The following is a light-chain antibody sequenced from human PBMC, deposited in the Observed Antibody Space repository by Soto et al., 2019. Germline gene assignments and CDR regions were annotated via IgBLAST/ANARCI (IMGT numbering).Light chain of an antibody. Sequence: QSALTQPASVSGSPGQSITISCTGTSSDVGNYNYVSWYQQYPGRVPKLLIYMVSNRPSGVSNRFSGSKSGNTASLTITGLQAEDEADYYCQSYDSGLSGSVFGGGTKLTVL. V-gene: IGLV2-14*01. CDR2: MVS. CDR3: QSYDSGLSGSV. J-gene: IGLJ3*02. CDR1: SSDVGNYNY.